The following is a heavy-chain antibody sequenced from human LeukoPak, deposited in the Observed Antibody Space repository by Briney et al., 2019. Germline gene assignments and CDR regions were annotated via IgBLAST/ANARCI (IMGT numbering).Heavy chain of an antibody. CDR2: IYTSGST. CDR3: ASEAIGYYYGMDV. V-gene: IGHV4-61*02. J-gene: IGHJ6*02. D-gene: IGHD3-22*01. CDR1: GASISSGCYY. Sequence: SQTLSLICTVSGASISSGCYYWSWIRQPDGKGLEWIGRIYTSGSTNCNPSLKSRVTISVDTSKNQFSLKLSSVTAADTAVYYCASEAIGYYYGMDVWGQGTTVTVSS.